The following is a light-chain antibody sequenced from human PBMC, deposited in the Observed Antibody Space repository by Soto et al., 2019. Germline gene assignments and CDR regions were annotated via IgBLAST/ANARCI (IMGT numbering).Light chain of an antibody. CDR3: QRYGSSTT. J-gene: IGKJ1*01. CDR1: QTIPNNY. Sequence: IVLTQSPGTLSLSPGDRATLSCRASQTIPNNYLAWYQQSPGQAPRLLLYGASSRATDIPDRFSGSGSATYFTLTITGLEPEDFAVYYCQRYGSSTTFGQGTKVEIK. V-gene: IGKV3-20*01. CDR2: GAS.